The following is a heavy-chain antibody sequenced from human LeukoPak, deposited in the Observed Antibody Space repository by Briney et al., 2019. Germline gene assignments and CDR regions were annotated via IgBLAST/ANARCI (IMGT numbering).Heavy chain of an antibody. Sequence: GASVKVSCKASGYTFTSYGISWVRQAPGQRLEWMGWISAYNGNTNYAQKLQGRVTMTTDTSTSTAYMELRSLRSDDTAVYYCARDDGGSYPYYYYGMDVWGQGTTVTVSS. D-gene: IGHD1-26*01. CDR1: GYTFTSYG. CDR3: ARDDGGSYPYYYYGMDV. CDR2: ISAYNGNT. J-gene: IGHJ6*02. V-gene: IGHV1-18*01.